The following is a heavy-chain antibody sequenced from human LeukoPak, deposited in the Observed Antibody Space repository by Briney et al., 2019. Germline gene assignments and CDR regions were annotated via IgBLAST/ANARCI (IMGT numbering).Heavy chain of an antibody. J-gene: IGHJ4*02. CDR2: IFGNGDTT. V-gene: IGHV3-23*01. D-gene: IGHD3-10*01. CDR1: GFSFSSYA. CDR3: AKRNTMVRGGPCFDY. Sequence: GGSLRLSCAASGFSFSSYAMNWVRQAPGKGLEWVSIIFGNGDTTYYADSVKGRFTVSRDNSKDTLYLQMNDLRPDDTAIYYCAKRNTMVRGGPCFDYWGQGTLVTVSS.